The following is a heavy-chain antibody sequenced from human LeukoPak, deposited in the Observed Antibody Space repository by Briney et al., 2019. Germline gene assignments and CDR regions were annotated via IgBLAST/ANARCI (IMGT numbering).Heavy chain of an antibody. CDR3: TRKEYSGGWYGLGAFDI. CDR1: GFTFGDYA. V-gene: IGHV3-49*03. Sequence: EPGRSLRLSCTASGFTFGDYAMSWFRQAPGRGLERVGFVRTEAHGATTEYAASVKGRFTISRDDSESIAYLQMNSLKTEDTAVYYCTRKEYSGGWYGLGAFDIWGQGTMVTVSS. D-gene: IGHD6-19*01. J-gene: IGHJ3*02. CDR2: VRTEAHGATT.